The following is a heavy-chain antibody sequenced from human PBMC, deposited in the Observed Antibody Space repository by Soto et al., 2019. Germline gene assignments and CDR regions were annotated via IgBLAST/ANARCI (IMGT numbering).Heavy chain of an antibody. CDR1: GFSLSTSGMC. J-gene: IGHJ6*03. CDR3: ARSYQNSGYSYYYYYFMDV. Sequence: SGPTLVNPTQTLTLTCTFSGFSLSTSGMCVSWIRQPPGKALEWLARIDWDDDKYYSTSLKTRLTISKDTSKNQVVLTMTNMDPVDTATYYCARSYQNSGYSYYYYYFMDVCGKGTSVTVSS. CDR2: IDWDDDK. V-gene: IGHV2-70*11. D-gene: IGHD5-12*01.